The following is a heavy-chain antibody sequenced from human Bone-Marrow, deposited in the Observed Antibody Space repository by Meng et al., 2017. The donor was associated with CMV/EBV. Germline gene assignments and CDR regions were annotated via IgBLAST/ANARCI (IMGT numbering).Heavy chain of an antibody. CDR3: LRGPDYYGMDV. CDR2: ISSSSRYI. J-gene: IGHJ6*02. V-gene: IGHV3-21*01. Sequence: GESLKISCAASGFTFSSYSMNWVRQAPGKGLEWVSSISSSSRYIYYADSVKGRFTISRDNTKNSLYLQMNSLRAEDTAVYYGLRGPDYYGMDVWGQGTTVIFSS. CDR1: GFTFSSYS.